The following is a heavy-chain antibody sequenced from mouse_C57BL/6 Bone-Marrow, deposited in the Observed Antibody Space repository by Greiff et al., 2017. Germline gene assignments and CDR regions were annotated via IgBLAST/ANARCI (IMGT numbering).Heavy chain of an antibody. CDR1: GYTFTSYG. Sequence: VQLQQSGAELARPGASVKLSCKASGYTFTSYGISWVKQRTGQGLEWIGEIYPRSGNTYYNEKFKGKATLTADKSSSPAYMELRSLTSEDSAVYFCARSNSYYSNYIDYWGQGTTLTVSS. CDR3: ARSNSYYSNYIDY. V-gene: IGHV1-81*01. J-gene: IGHJ2*01. CDR2: IYPRSGNT. D-gene: IGHD2-5*01.